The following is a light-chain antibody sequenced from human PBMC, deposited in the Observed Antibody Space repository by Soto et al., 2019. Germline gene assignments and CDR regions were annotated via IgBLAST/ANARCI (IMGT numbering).Light chain of an antibody. J-gene: IGKJ5*01. CDR2: AAS. CDR1: QSIRYW. CDR3: QHSHSTPRIT. Sequence: PSTLSPSVGARMTITCRASQSIRYWLAWYQQKSGKAPKLLISAASNLQSAVPYRFSGSGSGTDFTLTISSLQPEDVATYYCQHSHSTPRITFGQGTLLEIK. V-gene: IGKV1-39*01.